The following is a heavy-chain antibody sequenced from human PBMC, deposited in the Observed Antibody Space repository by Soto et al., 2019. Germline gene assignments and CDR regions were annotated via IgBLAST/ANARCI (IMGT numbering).Heavy chain of an antibody. CDR2: IYYSGST. CDR3: ARDSQPNSGWPDYYYYYGMDV. Sequence: SETLSLTCTVSGGSISSYYWSWIRQPPGKGLEWIGYIYYSGSTNYNPSLKSRVTISVDTSKNQFSLKLSSVTAADTAVYYCARDSQPNSGWPDYYYYYGMDVWGQGTTVTVSS. CDR1: GGSISSYY. D-gene: IGHD6-19*01. V-gene: IGHV4-59*01. J-gene: IGHJ6*02.